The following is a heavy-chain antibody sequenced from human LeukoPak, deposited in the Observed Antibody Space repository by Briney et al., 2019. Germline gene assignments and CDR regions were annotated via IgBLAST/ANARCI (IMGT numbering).Heavy chain of an antibody. CDR2: ISWNSGSI. CDR3: AKDYYGDYGGLDY. J-gene: IGHJ4*02. D-gene: IGHD4-17*01. CDR1: GFTVSSNY. Sequence: GGSLRLSCAASGFTVSSNYMSWVRQAPGKGLEWVSGISWNSGSIGYADSVKGRFTISRDNAKNSLYLQMNSLRAEDTALYYCAKDYYGDYGGLDYWGQGTLVTVSS. V-gene: IGHV3-9*01.